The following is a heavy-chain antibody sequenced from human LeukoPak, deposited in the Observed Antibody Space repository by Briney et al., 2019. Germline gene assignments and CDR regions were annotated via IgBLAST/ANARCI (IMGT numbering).Heavy chain of an antibody. CDR1: GFTFSSYS. CDR3: AKDGPHYGSGSYFDY. D-gene: IGHD3-10*01. CDR2: ISSSSSTI. Sequence: GGSLRLSCAASGFTFSSYSMNWVRQAPGKGLEWVSYISSSSSTIYYADSVKGRFTISRDNAKNSLYLQMNSLRAEDTALYYCAKDGPHYGSGSYFDYWGQGTLVTVSS. V-gene: IGHV3-48*01. J-gene: IGHJ4*02.